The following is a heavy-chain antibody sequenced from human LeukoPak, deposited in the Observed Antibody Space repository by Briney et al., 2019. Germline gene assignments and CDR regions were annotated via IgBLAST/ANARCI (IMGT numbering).Heavy chain of an antibody. D-gene: IGHD6-13*01. CDR3: ARDMAAAGDY. CDR2: ITRSGSTT. J-gene: IGHJ4*02. Sequence: PGGSLRLSCAASGFIFSSYEMNWVRQAPGKGLEWVSYITRSGSTTYYADSVKGRFTISRDNAKNSLYLQMNSLTTEDTAVYYCARDMAAAGDYWGQGTLVTVSS. CDR1: GFIFSSYE. V-gene: IGHV3-48*03.